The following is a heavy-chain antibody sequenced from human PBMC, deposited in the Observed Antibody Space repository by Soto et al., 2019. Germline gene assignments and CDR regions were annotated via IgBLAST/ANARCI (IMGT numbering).Heavy chain of an antibody. CDR1: GYTLTELS. V-gene: IGHV1-24*01. CDR3: ATASGHHSSSWGIDYYYGMDV. CDR2: FDPEDGET. J-gene: IGHJ6*02. Sequence: ASVKVSCKVSGYTLTELSMHWVRQAPGKGLEWMGGFDPEDGETIYAQKFQGRVTMTEDTSTDTAYMELSSLRSEDTAVYYCATASGHHSSSWGIDYYYGMDVWGQGTTVTVSS. D-gene: IGHD6-13*01.